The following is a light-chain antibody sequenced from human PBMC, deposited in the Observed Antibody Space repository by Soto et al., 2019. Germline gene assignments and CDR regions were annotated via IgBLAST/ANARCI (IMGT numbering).Light chain of an antibody. Sequence: EIGLTQSPGLLSLSPGERATLSCRASQSVSNDFLAWYQQKPGQDPRLLIYGASTRATDVPDRFSGSGSGADFTLSISRVVPEDFAVYYCQLYGSSPPRTFGQGTKVEMK. CDR1: QSVSNDF. CDR2: GAS. CDR3: QLYGSSPPRT. V-gene: IGKV3-20*01. J-gene: IGKJ1*01.